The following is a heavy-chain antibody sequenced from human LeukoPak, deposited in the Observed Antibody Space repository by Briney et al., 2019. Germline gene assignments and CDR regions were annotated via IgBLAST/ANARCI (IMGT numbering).Heavy chain of an antibody. J-gene: IGHJ2*01. D-gene: IGHD6-19*01. V-gene: IGHV3-21*01. CDR3: ARLAAHSYWYFDL. CDR2: ISSSSSYI. Sequence: GGSLRLSCAASGFTFSSNSMNWVRQAPGKGRERGSSISSSSSYIYYADSVKGRFTISRDNAKNSLYLQMNSLRAEDTAVYYCARLAAHSYWYFDLWGRGTLVTVSS. CDR1: GFTFSSNS.